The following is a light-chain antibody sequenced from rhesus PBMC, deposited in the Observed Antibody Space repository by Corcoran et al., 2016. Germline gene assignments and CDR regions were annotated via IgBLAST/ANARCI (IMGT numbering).Light chain of an antibody. CDR3: MQALEFPYS. Sequence: DIVMTQTPLSLPVTPGEPASTSCRSSQSLLDSEDGKTYLDWYLQKPGQSPQLLIYEVSNRASGVPDRFRGSGTDTDFTLKISRVEAEDVGVYYCMQALEFPYSFGQGTKVEIK. J-gene: IGKJ2*01. V-gene: IGKV2-104*02. CDR1: QSLLDSEDGKTY. CDR2: EVS.